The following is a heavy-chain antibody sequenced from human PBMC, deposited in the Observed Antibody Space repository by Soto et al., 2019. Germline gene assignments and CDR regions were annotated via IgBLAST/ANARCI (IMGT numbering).Heavy chain of an antibody. CDR3: VKGGWLDV. D-gene: IGHD3-16*01. V-gene: IGHV3-23*01. Sequence: EVQLLESGGGLVQPGGSLRLSCAASGFTFNTFEMSWVRQAPGRGLEWVSFISDDGTRTYYADAVKGRFTISRDNSKYTLYLQMNRLTVEDTAVYACVKGGWLDVWCQGTLVTVSS. CDR2: ISDDGTRT. CDR1: GFTFNTFE. J-gene: IGHJ5*02.